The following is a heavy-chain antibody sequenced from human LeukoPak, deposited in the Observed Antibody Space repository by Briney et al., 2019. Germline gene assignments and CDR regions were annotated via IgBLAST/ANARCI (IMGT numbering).Heavy chain of an antibody. Sequence: GASVKVSCKASGYTFTSYWIGWVRQMPGKGLEWMGIIYPGDSDTRYSPSFQGQVTISADKSISTAYLQWSSLKASDTAMYYCARQANWNYVRYWGQGTLVTVSS. D-gene: IGHD1-7*01. CDR2: IYPGDSDT. CDR3: ARQANWNYVRY. V-gene: IGHV5-51*01. CDR1: GYTFTSYW. J-gene: IGHJ4*02.